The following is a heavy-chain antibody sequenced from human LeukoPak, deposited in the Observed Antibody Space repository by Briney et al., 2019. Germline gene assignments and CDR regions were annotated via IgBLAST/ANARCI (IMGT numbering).Heavy chain of an antibody. D-gene: IGHD3-3*01. CDR1: GYTFTSNY. CDR2: IYPRDGST. J-gene: IGHJ5*02. CDR3: ARVEGPLRFDP. V-gene: IGHV1-46*01. Sequence: ASVKVSCKASGYTFTSNYIHWVRQAPGQGLEWMGMIYPRDGSTSYAQKFQGRVTVTRDTSTSSVHMELSGLRSEDTAVYYCARVEGPLRFDPWGQGTLVTVSS.